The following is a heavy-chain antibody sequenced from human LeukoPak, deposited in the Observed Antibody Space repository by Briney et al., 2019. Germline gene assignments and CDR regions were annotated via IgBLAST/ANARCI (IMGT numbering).Heavy chain of an antibody. V-gene: IGHV1-18*01. D-gene: IGHD2-21*02. J-gene: IGHJ4*02. CDR1: GYTFASYG. Sequence: ASVKVSCKASGYTFASYGISWVRQAPGQGLEWMGWISAYNRNTNYAQKLQGRVTMTTDTSTSTAYMELRSLRSDDTAVYYCASTRSLAVTAPDDYWGQGTLVTVSS. CDR3: ASTRSLAVTAPDDY. CDR2: ISAYNRNT.